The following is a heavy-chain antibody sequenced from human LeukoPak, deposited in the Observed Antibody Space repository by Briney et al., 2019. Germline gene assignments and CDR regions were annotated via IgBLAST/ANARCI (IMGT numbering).Heavy chain of an antibody. J-gene: IGHJ6*02. V-gene: IGHV7-4-1*02. CDR2: INTNTGNP. Sequence: ASVKVSCKASGYTFTSYAMNWVRQAPGQGLEWMGWINTNTGNPTHAQGFTGRFVFSLDTSVSTAYLQISSLKAEDTAVYYCAREPRKQPGYYYYGMDVWGQGTTVTVSS. CDR3: AREPRKQPGYYYYGMDV. D-gene: IGHD1-14*01. CDR1: GYTFTSYA.